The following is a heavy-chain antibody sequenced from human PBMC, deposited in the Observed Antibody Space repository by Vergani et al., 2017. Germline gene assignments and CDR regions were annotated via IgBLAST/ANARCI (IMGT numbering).Heavy chain of an antibody. CDR2: ISGSGGST. Sequence: EVQLLESGGGLVQPGGSLRLSCAASGFTFSSYAMSWVRQAPGKGLEWVSAISGSGGSTYYADSVKGRFTISRDNSKNTLYLQMNSLRAEDTAVYYCAKDRYYDLWSGYYTRDNWFDPWGQGTLVTVSS. V-gene: IGHV3-23*01. CDR3: AKDRYYDLWSGYYTRDNWFDP. D-gene: IGHD3-3*01. CDR1: GFTFSSYA. J-gene: IGHJ5*02.